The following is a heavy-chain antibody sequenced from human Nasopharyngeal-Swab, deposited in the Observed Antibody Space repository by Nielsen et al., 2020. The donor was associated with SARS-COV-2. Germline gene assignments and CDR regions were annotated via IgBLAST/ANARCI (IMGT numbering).Heavy chain of an antibody. CDR1: WLTFTDSA. Sequence: GESLKISRAASWLTFTDSALQWVRQASGRGLQWVGRIRSRAHNYATTYAASVKGRFTISRDDSRNTAYLQMSSLKTEDTGVYYCARISPIPDSYYDAFDIWGQGTMVTVSS. D-gene: IGHD2-21*01. J-gene: IGHJ3*02. V-gene: IGHV3-73*01. CDR3: ARISPIPDSYYDAFDI. CDR2: IRSRAHNYAT.